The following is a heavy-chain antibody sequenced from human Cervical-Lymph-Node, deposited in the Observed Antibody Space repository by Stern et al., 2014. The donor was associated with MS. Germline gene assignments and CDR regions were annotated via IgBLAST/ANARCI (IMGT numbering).Heavy chain of an antibody. Sequence: QVQLQESGPGLVKPSQTLSLTCTVSGASISSGTSYWSWIRQPAGGGLEWIGRLHASGASYYNPPLKSRVTLSGDTSKNQFSLNLNSVTAADTAVYYCARGHWELLGNNYFDSWGQGTLVTVSS. J-gene: IGHJ4*02. CDR3: ARGHWELLGNNYFDS. CDR1: GASISSGTSY. CDR2: LHASGAS. V-gene: IGHV4-61*02. D-gene: IGHD1-26*01.